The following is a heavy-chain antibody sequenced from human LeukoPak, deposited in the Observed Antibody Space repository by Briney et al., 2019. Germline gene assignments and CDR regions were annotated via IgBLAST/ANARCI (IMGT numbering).Heavy chain of an antibody. D-gene: IGHD5-18*01. CDR1: GFTFSSYE. Sequence: QPGGSLRLSCAASGFTFSSYEMNWVRQAPGKGLEWVSYISTSGNTRYYADSVKGRFTISRDNAKNTLYLQMNSLRAEDTAVYYCARDPDRYSYGYNYWGQGTLVTVSS. J-gene: IGHJ4*02. CDR3: ARDPDRYSYGYNY. CDR2: ISTSGNTR. V-gene: IGHV3-48*03.